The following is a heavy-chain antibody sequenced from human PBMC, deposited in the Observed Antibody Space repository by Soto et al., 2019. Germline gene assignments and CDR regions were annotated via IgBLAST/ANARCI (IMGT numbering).Heavy chain of an antibody. D-gene: IGHD3-9*01. J-gene: IGHJ4*02. Sequence: QVQLVESGGGVVQPGRSLRLSCAASGFTFSSYGMHWVRQAPGKGLEWVAVISYDGSNKYYADSVKGRFTISRDNSKNTLYLQMNSLRAEDTAVYYCAKLFTIYFDWLLSQTKDFDYWGQGTLVTVSS. CDR3: AKLFTIYFDWLLSQTKDFDY. CDR1: GFTFSSYG. CDR2: ISYDGSNK. V-gene: IGHV3-30*18.